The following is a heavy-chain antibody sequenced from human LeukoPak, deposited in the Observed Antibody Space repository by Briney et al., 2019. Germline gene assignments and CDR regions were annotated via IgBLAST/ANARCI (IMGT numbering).Heavy chain of an antibody. D-gene: IGHD2-15*01. Sequence: SETLSLTCSVSGYSISSAYYWGWIRQPPGKGLEWIGTMYHSGSTNYNPSLKSRVTISVDTSKNQFSLKLSSVTAADTAVYFCARERREQLLPPYTRSLTYFDYWGQGTLVTVSS. V-gene: IGHV4-38-2*02. J-gene: IGHJ4*02. CDR3: ARERREQLLPPYTRSLTYFDY. CDR1: GYSISSAYY. CDR2: MYHSGST.